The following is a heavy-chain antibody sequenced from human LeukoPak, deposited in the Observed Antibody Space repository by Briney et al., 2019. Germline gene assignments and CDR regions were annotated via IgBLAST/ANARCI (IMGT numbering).Heavy chain of an antibody. J-gene: IGHJ4*02. CDR3: ARGPVRDYRNY. V-gene: IGHV4-31*03. CDR1: SGSISSGGYY. D-gene: IGHD4-11*01. CDR2: IYYSGST. Sequence: SETLSLTCTVSSGSISSGGYYWSWIRQHPGKGLEWIGYIYYSGSTYYNPSLKSRLTISLDTSKNQFSLKLSSVTAADTAVYYCARGPVRDYRNYWGQGTLVTVSS.